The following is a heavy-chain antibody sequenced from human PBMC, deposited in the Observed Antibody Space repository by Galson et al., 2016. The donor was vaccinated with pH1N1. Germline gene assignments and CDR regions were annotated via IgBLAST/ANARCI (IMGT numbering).Heavy chain of an antibody. CDR1: GFTFSSSG. CDR2: SSGSDGAT. J-gene: IGHJ5*02. D-gene: IGHD5-18*01. CDR3: AKDGYNYGYNWFDA. Sequence: SLRPSCAASGFTFSSSGMSWVRQAPGKGLEWVPGSSGSDGATYYADSVRGRFTISRDNSKNTLYLQMDSLGAEDTALYYCAKDGYNYGYNWFDAWGQGNLVTVSS. V-gene: IGHV3-23*01.